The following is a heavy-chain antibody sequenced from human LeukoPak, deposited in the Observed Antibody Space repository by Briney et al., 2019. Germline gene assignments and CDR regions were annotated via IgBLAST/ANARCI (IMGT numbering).Heavy chain of an antibody. CDR1: GFTFSDYT. CDR2: IWNDGSNK. D-gene: IGHD5-18*01. V-gene: IGHV3-33*01. CDR3: ARDRGYSYGHPLDY. Sequence: GGSLRLPCAASGFTFSDYTMHWVRQTPGKGLEWVALIWNDGSNKYYADSVKGRFTISRDNSKNTLYLQMNSLKAEDTALYYCARDRGYSYGHPLDYWGQGTLVTVSS. J-gene: IGHJ4*02.